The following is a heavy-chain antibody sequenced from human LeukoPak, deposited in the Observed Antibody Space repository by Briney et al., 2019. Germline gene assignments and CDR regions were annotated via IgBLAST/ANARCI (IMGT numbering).Heavy chain of an antibody. CDR1: GYIFTSYD. V-gene: IGHV1-8*01. D-gene: IGHD3-10*01. CDR3: ARGGTYLPFGY. J-gene: IGHJ4*02. Sequence: GASVKVSCKASGYIFTSYDINWVRQATGQGREWMGWMNANSGDTGYAQKFQGRVTMTRNTSISTAYMELSSLRSEDTAIYYCARGGTYLPFGYWGQGTLVIVSS. CDR2: MNANSGDT.